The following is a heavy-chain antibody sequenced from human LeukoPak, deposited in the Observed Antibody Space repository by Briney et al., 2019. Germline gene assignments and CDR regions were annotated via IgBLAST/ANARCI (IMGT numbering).Heavy chain of an antibody. D-gene: IGHD4-23*01. Sequence: GSLTLSRAPSGFIFREYCMSWVRQAPEKGLQWVAHKKEVGSEKYNPDSVKVRLTIARDDARTSLYLQMHSLRDDDTALYYCMRAGWELDYWGQGTPVTVSS. CDR2: KKEVGSEK. CDR3: MRAGWELDY. CDR1: GFIFREYC. J-gene: IGHJ4*02. V-gene: IGHV3-7*01.